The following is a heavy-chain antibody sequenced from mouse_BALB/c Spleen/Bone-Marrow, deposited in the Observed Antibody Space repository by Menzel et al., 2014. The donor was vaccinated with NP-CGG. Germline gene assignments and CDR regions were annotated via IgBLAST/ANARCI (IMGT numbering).Heavy chain of an antibody. V-gene: IGHV1-9*01. CDR1: GYTFSSYW. CDR3: ARGTYRDYFDY. J-gene: IGHJ2*01. D-gene: IGHD2-14*01. Sequence: QVQLQQSGAELVKPGASVKMSCKATGYTFSSYWIEWVKQRPGHGLEWIGEILPGSGTTNYNEKFKGKATFTADTSSNTAYIKLSSLTSEDSAVYYCARGTYRDYFDYWGQGTTLTVSS. CDR2: ILPGSGTT.